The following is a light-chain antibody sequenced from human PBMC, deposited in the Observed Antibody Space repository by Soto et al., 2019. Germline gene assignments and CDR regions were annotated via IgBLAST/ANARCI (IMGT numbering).Light chain of an antibody. V-gene: IGKV3-20*01. CDR1: QTVSRNY. J-gene: IGKJ1*01. CDR2: SAY. CDR3: LQYATSRRT. Sequence: DIVLTQSPGTLSLSPGERATLSCRANQTVSRNYLAWYQQKPGQTPRLLIYSAYNKATVIPDSFRGSGSGTDCTLTITRLEPEDFGVEYCLQYATSRRTFGQGTMVYSK.